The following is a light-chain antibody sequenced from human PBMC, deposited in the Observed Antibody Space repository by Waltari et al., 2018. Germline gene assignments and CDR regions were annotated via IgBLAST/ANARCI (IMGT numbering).Light chain of an antibody. V-gene: IGKV1-5*03. J-gene: IGKJ2*01. Sequence: DIQMTQSPSTLSASVGDRVTITCRASQTITNWLAWYQQKPGEAPKLLIYKASTLDMGVPSRFSGSESGTEFTLTISSLQPDDFVTYYCQQYDNYPYTFGQGTKLEIK. CDR2: KAS. CDR3: QQYDNYPYT. CDR1: QTITNW.